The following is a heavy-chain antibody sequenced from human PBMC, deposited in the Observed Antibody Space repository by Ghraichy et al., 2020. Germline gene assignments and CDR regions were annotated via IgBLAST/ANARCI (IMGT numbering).Heavy chain of an antibody. J-gene: IGHJ6*02. CDR3: ARDGSYWFYYYYGMDV. CDR1: GFTFSSYA. D-gene: IGHD1-26*01. V-gene: IGHV3-30*04. Sequence: GGSLRLSCAASGFTFSSYAMHWVRQAPGKGLEWVAVISYDGSNKYYVDSVKGRFTISRDNSKNTLYLQMNSLRAEDTAVYYCARDGSYWFYYYYGMDVWGQGTTVTVSS. CDR2: ISYDGSNK.